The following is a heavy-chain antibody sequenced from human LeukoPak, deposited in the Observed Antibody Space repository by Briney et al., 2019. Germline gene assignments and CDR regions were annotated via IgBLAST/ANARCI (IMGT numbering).Heavy chain of an antibody. D-gene: IGHD3-10*01. CDR2: VKQDGNEK. Sequence: GGSLRLSCAVSGFTFSSYWMSGVRQAPGKGLERMASVKQDGNEKYYVDSVKGRFTISRDNSKNTLYLQMNSLRAEDTAVYYCARGMLAMVRGVIIPPLDYWGQGTLVTVSS. CDR3: ARGMLAMVRGVIIPPLDY. J-gene: IGHJ4*02. V-gene: IGHV3-7*03. CDR1: GFTFSSYW.